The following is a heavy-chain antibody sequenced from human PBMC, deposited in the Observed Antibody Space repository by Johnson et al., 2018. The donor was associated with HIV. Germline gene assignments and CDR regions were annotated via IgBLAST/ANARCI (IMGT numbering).Heavy chain of an antibody. V-gene: IGHV3-7*05. CDR2: IKQDGSEK. Sequence: MLLVESGGGLVQPGGSLRLSCAASGFTFSSYWMSWVRQAPGKGLEWVANIKQDGSEKYYVDSVKGRFTISRDNAKNSLYLQMNSLRAEDTAVYYCASSNVVGYSNYPDAFDIWGQGTMVTVSS. CDR1: GFTFSSYW. CDR3: ASSNVVGYSNYPDAFDI. D-gene: IGHD6-13*01. J-gene: IGHJ3*02.